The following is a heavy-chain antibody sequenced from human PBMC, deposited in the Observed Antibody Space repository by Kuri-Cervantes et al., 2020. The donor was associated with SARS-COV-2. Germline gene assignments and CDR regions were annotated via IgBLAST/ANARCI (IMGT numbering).Heavy chain of an antibody. CDR1: GFTFSSYG. Sequence: GESLKISCAASGFTFSSYGMHWVRQAPGKGLEWVAVIWYDGSNKYYADSVKGRFTISRDNSKNTLYLQMNSLRAEDTAVYYCARDVGRAPGSFDYWGQGTLVTVSS. D-gene: IGHD1-14*01. CDR2: IWYDGSNK. V-gene: IGHV3-33*01. CDR3: ARDVGRAPGSFDY. J-gene: IGHJ4*02.